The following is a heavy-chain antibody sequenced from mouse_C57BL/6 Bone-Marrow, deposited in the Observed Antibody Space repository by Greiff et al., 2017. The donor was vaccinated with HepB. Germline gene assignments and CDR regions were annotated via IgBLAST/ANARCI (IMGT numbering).Heavy chain of an antibody. CDR2: ISYSGST. V-gene: IGHV3-1*01. D-gene: IGHD1-1*01. J-gene: IGHJ3*01. CDR3: ARGGHYYGSSAWFAY. CDR1: GYSITSGYD. Sequence: EVQLQESGPGMVKPSQSLSLTCTVTGYSITSGYDWHWSRHFPGNKLGWMVYISYSGSTNYNPSLKSRISITHDTSKNHFFLKLNSVTTEDTATYYCARGGHYYGSSAWFAYWGQGTLVTVSA.